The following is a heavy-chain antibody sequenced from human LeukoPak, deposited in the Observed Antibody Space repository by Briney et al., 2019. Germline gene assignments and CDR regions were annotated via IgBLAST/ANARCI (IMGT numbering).Heavy chain of an antibody. J-gene: IGHJ3*02. CDR3: ARGDFWSGYYTGHGWRAFDI. D-gene: IGHD3-3*01. V-gene: IGHV1-69*13. CDR1: GGTFSSYA. Sequence: GASVKVSCKASGGTFSSYAISWVRQAPGQGLEWMGVIIPIFGTANYAQKFQGRVTITADESTSTAYMELSSLRSEDTAVYYCARGDFWSGYYTGHGWRAFDIWGQGTMVTVSS. CDR2: IIPIFGTA.